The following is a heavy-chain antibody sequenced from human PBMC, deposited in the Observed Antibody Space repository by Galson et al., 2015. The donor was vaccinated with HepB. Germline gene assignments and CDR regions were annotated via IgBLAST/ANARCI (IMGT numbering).Heavy chain of an antibody. CDR3: ARDSIRLWFGELLYQRHGWFDP. D-gene: IGHD3-10*01. Sequence: PGKALEWLALIYWDDDKRYSPSLKSRLTITKDTSKNQVVLTMTNMDPVDTATYYCARDSIRLWFGELLYQRHGWFDPWGQGTLVTVSS. CDR2: IYWDDDK. J-gene: IGHJ5*02. V-gene: IGHV2-5*02.